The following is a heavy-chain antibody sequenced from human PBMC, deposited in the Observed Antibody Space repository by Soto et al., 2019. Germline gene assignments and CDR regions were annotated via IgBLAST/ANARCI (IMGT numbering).Heavy chain of an antibody. V-gene: IGHV3-23*01. CDR3: AKDLGTIFGVVDYGMDV. CDR1: GFTFSSYA. D-gene: IGHD3-3*01. J-gene: IGHJ6*02. Sequence: HPGGSLRLSCAASGFTFSSYAMSWVRQAPGKGLEWVSAISGSGGSTYYADSVKGRFTISRDNSKNTLYLQMNSLRAEDTAVYYCAKDLGTIFGVVDYGMDVWGQGTTVTVSS. CDR2: ISGSGGST.